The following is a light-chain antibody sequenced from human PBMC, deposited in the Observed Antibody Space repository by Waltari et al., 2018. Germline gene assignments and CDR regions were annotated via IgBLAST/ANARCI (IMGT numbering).Light chain of an antibody. CDR3: QQYNSYPYT. CDR1: QSMSSW. CDR2: KAS. Sequence: DIQMTQSPSTLSASVGDRVTITCRASQSMSSWLAWYQQKPGKAPKLLIYKASSLESGVPSSFSGSGSGTEFTLTISSLQPDDFATYYCQQYNSYPYTFGQGTKLEIK. V-gene: IGKV1-5*03. J-gene: IGKJ2*01.